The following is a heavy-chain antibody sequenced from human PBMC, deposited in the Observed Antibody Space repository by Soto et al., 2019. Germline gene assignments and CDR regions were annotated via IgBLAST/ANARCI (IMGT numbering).Heavy chain of an antibody. V-gene: IGHV4-39*01. CDR1: GGSISSSSYY. J-gene: IGHJ4*02. CDR2: IYYSGST. D-gene: IGHD3-10*01. Sequence: QLQLQESGPGLVKPSETLSLTCTVSGGSISSSSYYWGWIRQPPGKGLEWIGSIYYSGSTYYNPSLKSRVTISVDTSKNQFSLKLSSVTAADTAVYYCASFDYYGSGSYYNFDYWGQGTLVTVSS. CDR3: ASFDYYGSGSYYNFDY.